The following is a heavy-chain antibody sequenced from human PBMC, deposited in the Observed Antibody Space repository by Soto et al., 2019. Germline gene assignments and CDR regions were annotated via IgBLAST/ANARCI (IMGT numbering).Heavy chain of an antibody. CDR3: VRDRDGYNF. CDR1: GFPFSYFV. Sequence: EVQLVESGGGLVQPGGSLELSFAASGFPFSYFVVHRVRPTSGKGLVWVSRINSDGSDARYADSVKGRFTISRDNARNTLDLQMSSLRAEDTAVYFCVRDRDGYNFWGQGTMVTVSS. D-gene: IGHD5-12*01. CDR2: INSDGSDA. V-gene: IGHV3-74*01. J-gene: IGHJ3*01.